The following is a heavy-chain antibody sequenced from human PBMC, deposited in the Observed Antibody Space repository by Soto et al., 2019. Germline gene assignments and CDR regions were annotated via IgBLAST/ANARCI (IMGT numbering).Heavy chain of an antibody. CDR2: IYPGDSDT. V-gene: IGHV5-51*01. CDR1: GYSFTSYW. J-gene: IGHJ6*02. D-gene: IGHD6-13*01. CDR3: TRSSAAGKYYYGMDV. Sequence: GESLKISCKGSGYSFTSYWIGWVRQMPGKGLEWMGIIYPGDSDTRYSPSFQGQVTISADKSISTAYLQWSSLKASDTAMYYCTRSSAAGKYYYGMDVWGQGTTVTVSS.